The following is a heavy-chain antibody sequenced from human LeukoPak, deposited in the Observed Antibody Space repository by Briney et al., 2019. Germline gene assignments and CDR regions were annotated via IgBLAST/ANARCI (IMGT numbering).Heavy chain of an antibody. CDR1: GGSISSSSYD. CDR2: IYYSGST. CDR3: VGSIAAAGTGY. D-gene: IGHD6-13*01. V-gene: IGHV4-39*01. Sequence: SETLSLTCTVSGGSISSSSYDWGWIRQPPGKGLEWIGRIYYSGSTYYNPSLKSRVTLSVDTSKHQSSLKLSSVPAADTAVYYCVGSIAAAGTGYWGQGTLVTVSS. J-gene: IGHJ4*02.